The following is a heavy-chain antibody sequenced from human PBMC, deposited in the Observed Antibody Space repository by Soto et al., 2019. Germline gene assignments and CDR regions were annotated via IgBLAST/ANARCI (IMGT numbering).Heavy chain of an antibody. Sequence: PGGSLRLSCAASGFTFSSYAMSWVRQAPGKGLEWVSAISGSGGSTYYADSVKGRFTISRDNSKNTLYLQMNSLRAEDTAVYYCANGGPPESYDNEAIGAYFYSRCQQTLVTISS. V-gene: IGHV3-23*01. CDR2: ISGSGGST. CDR1: GFTFSSYA. D-gene: IGHD3-9*01. J-gene: IGHJ4*01. CDR3: ANGGPPESYDNEAIGAYFYS.